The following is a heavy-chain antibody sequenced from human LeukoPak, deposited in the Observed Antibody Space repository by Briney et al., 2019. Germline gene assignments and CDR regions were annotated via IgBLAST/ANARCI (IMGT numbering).Heavy chain of an antibody. V-gene: IGHV4-59*11. CDR1: DDSFSSHY. Sequence: ASETLSLTCAVSDDSFSSHYWTWIRQPPGKGLEWIGYISYIGSTNYNPSLKSRVTISIDTSKNQFSLKLSSVTAADTAVYYCARDLVTVTKGFDIWGQGTMVSVSS. D-gene: IGHD4-17*01. CDR3: ARDLVTVTKGFDI. J-gene: IGHJ3*02. CDR2: ISYIGST.